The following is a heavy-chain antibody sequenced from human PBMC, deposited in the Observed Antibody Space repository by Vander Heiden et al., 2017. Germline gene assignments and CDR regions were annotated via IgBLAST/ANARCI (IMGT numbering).Heavy chain of an antibody. Sequence: VQLLGSGGYLVQPCRSLRLSCAASGFSFSYSAMSWFRHCPGKGLEWVSAISDSGGDTFYADSVKGRFTISRDNSKNTLYLQMNSLRAEDTAVYYCSTPGVYWGQGTLVTVSS. CDR2: ISDSGGDT. CDR1: GFSFSYSA. CDR3: STPGVY. D-gene: IGHD3-10*01. J-gene: IGHJ4*02. V-gene: IGHV3-23*01.